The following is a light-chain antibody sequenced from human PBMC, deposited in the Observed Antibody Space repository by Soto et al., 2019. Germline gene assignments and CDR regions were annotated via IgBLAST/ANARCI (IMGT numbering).Light chain of an antibody. CDR1: QSINIF. Sequence: DIQMTQSPSTLSASLGDRVTITCRASQSINIFLAWYQQKPGKAPKLLSYKASSLESGVPSRFSGSGSGTEFTLTISSLQPDDLPTYYCEQYDSSFTFGPGTKVDIK. J-gene: IGKJ3*01. CDR3: EQYDSSFT. CDR2: KAS. V-gene: IGKV1-5*03.